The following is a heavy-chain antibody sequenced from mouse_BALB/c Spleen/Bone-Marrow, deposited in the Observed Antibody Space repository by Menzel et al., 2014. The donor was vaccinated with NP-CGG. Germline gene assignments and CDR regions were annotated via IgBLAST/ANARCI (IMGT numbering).Heavy chain of an antibody. D-gene: IGHD2-3*01. CDR2: IRSKSNNYAT. CDR3: VRSDDGCFAY. J-gene: IGHJ3*01. Sequence: EVKLMESGGGLVQPKGSLKLSCAASGFTFNTYAMNWVRQAPGKGLEWVARIRSKSNNYATYYADSVKDRFTVSRDDSQGMLFLQMNNLKTEDTAMYYCVRSDDGCFAYWGQGTLVTVSA. V-gene: IGHV10-1*02. CDR1: GFTFNTYA.